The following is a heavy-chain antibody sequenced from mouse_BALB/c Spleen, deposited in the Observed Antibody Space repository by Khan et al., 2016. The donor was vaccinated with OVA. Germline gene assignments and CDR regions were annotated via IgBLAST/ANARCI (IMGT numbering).Heavy chain of an antibody. V-gene: IGHV2-6-7*01. CDR1: GFSLTGYG. J-gene: IGHJ4*01. D-gene: IGHD2-4*01. Sequence: QVRLQQSGPGLVAPSQSLSITCTVSGFSLTGYGVNWVRQPPGKGLEWLGMIWGDGSTDYNSALKSRLSISKDNFKSQVFLKMNSLHTDDTARYYCAREIYYDYAYYYAMDYWGQGTSVTVSS. CDR2: IWGDGST. CDR3: AREIYYDYAYYYAMDY.